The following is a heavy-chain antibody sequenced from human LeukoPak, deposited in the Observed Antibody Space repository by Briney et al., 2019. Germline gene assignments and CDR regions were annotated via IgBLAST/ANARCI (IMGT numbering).Heavy chain of an antibody. CDR3: TRGPSTTVTNRNYFDY. CDR2: ISAYNGNT. D-gene: IGHD4-11*01. Sequence: GASVKVSCKASGYTFTSYGISWVRQAPGQGLEWMGWISAYNGNTNYAQKLQGRVTMTTDTSTSTAYMELRSLRSDDTAVYYCTRGPSTTVTNRNYFDYWGQGTLVTVSS. J-gene: IGHJ4*02. V-gene: IGHV1-18*01. CDR1: GYTFTSYG.